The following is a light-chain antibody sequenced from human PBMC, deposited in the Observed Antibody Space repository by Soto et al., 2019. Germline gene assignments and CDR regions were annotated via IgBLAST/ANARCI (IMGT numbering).Light chain of an antibody. J-gene: IGKJ5*01. CDR3: QQYHQWPPIT. V-gene: IGKV3-15*01. Sequence: EIVMTQSPATLSVSPGERATLSCRASQSIDINIVWYQQKPGQAHRLLIFRASTRATGIPARFSGSGSGTEFTLTISSLQSEDFAVYYCQQYHQWPPITFGQGTRLEIK. CDR1: QSIDIN. CDR2: RAS.